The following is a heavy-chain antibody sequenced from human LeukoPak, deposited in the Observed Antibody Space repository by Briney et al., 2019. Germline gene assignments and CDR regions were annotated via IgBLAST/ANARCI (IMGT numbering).Heavy chain of an antibody. CDR1: GYSFTSYW. V-gene: IGHV5-51*01. J-gene: IGHJ4*02. Sequence: PGESLKISCKGSGYSFTSYWIGWVRQMPGKGLEWMGIIYPGDSDTRHSPSFQGQVTISADKSISTAYLQWSSLKASDTAMYYCARHLGDSSGSEPPFDYWGQGTLVTVSS. D-gene: IGHD3-22*01. CDR3: ARHLGDSSGSEPPFDY. CDR2: IYPGDSDT.